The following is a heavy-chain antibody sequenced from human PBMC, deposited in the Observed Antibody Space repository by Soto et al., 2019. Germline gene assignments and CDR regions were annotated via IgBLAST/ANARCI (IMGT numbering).Heavy chain of an antibody. V-gene: IGHV4-34*01. D-gene: IGHD3-10*01. J-gene: IGHJ6*03. CDR2: INHSGST. CDR3: ARGGFGDVYYYYYMDV. Sequence: SETLSLTCAVYGGSFSGYYWVWIRQPPGKGLEWIGEINHSGSTNYNPSLKSRVTISVDTSKNQFSLKLSSVTAADTAVYYCARGGFGDVYYYYYMDVWGKGTTVTVSS. CDR1: GGSFSGYY.